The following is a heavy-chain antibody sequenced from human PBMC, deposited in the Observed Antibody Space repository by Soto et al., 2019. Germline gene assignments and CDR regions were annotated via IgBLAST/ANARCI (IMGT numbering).Heavy chain of an antibody. CDR2: INAGNGNT. D-gene: IGHD6-19*01. Sequence: QVQLVQSGAEAKKPGASVKVSCKASGYTFTGYAMHWVRQAPGQRLEWMGWINAGNGNTKYSQKFQGRVTITRDTSASAAYMELSSLSSEDTAVYYCARAVAVAADFDYWGQGTLVTVS. V-gene: IGHV1-3*01. CDR3: ARAVAVAADFDY. CDR1: GYTFTGYA. J-gene: IGHJ4*02.